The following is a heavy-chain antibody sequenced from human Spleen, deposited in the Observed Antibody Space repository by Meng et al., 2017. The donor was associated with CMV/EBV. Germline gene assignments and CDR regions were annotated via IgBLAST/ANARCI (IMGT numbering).Heavy chain of an antibody. D-gene: IGHD6-19*01. CDR3: ARDHRSASYGRWSDP. CDR1: GGSISSYY. CDR2: IYYTGYN. Sequence: GSLRLSCTVSGGSISSYYWSWIRQPPGKGLKWIGSIYYTGYNDYNPSLKSRVTISVDTSKNLFSLSLTSMTAADTAVYYCARDHRSASYGRWSDPWGQGTLVTSPQ. V-gene: IGHV4-59*12. J-gene: IGHJ5*02.